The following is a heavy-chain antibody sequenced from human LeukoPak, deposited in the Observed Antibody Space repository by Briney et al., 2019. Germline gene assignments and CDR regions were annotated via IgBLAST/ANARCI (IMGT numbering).Heavy chain of an antibody. CDR3: AKDATTVTTKNWFDP. V-gene: IGHV3-30*04. J-gene: IGHJ5*02. Sequence: GRSLRLSCAASGFTFSSYAMHWVRQAPGKGLEWVAVISYDGSNKYYADAVKGRFTISRDNSKNTLYLQMNSLRAEDTAVYYCAKDATTVTTKNWFDPWGQGTLVTVSS. CDR2: ISYDGSNK. CDR1: GFTFSSYA. D-gene: IGHD4-17*01.